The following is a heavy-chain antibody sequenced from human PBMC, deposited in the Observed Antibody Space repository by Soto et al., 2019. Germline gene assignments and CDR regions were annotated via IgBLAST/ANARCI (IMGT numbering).Heavy chain of an antibody. CDR1: GGSISSSSYY. CDR3: ARGSSSSPWFDP. CDR2: IYYSGST. Sequence: SETLSLTCTVSGGSISSSSYYWGWIRQPPGKGLEWIGSIYYSGSTYYNPSLKSRVTISVDTSKNQFSLKLSSVTAADTAVYYCARGSSSSPWFDPWGQGTLVTVSS. D-gene: IGHD6-6*01. J-gene: IGHJ5*02. V-gene: IGHV4-39*01.